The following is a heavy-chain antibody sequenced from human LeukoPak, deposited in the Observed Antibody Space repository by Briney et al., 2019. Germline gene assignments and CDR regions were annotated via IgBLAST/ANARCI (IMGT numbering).Heavy chain of an antibody. D-gene: IGHD1-26*01. J-gene: IGHJ4*02. CDR2: IKQDGSEK. CDR3: ARDVVGSLDY. V-gene: IGHV3-7*01. Sequence: GGSLRLSCAASGFTFSDYWMSWVRQAPGKGLEWVANIKQDGSEKYYVDSVKGRFTISRDNVQNSVYLQMSSLRGEDTAVYYCARDVVGSLDYWGQGTLVTVSS. CDR1: GFTFSDYW.